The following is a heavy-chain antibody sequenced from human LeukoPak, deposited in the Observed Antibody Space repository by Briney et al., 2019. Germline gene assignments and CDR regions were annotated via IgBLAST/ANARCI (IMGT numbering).Heavy chain of an antibody. V-gene: IGHV3-48*01. J-gene: IGHJ4*02. CDR1: GFTISDYS. CDR3: ARDYKYAFDN. Sequence: GGSLRLSCAASGFTISDYSMNWVRQAPGKGLEWISYIGIDSGNTNYADSVKGRFTISGDKAKNSLYLQMNSLRVEDTAVYYCARDYKYAFDNWGQGTLVTVSS. D-gene: IGHD5-24*01. CDR2: IGIDSGNT.